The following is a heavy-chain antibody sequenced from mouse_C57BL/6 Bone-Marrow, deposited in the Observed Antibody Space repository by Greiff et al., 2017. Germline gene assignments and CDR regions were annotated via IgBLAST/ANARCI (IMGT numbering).Heavy chain of an antibody. CDR3: ARWGYDYDRGNAMDY. CDR2: INPSTGGT. CDR1: GYSFTGYY. V-gene: IGHV1-42*01. J-gene: IGHJ4*01. D-gene: IGHD2-4*01. Sequence: EVQLQQSGPELVKPGASVKISCKASGYSFTGYYMNWVKQSPEKSLEWIGEINPSTGGTTYNQKFKAKATLTVDKSSSTAYMQLKSLTSEDSAVYYCARWGYDYDRGNAMDYWGQGTSVTVSS.